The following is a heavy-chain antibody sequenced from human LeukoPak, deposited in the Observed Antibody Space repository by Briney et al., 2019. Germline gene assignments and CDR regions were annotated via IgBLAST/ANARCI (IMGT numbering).Heavy chain of an antibody. CDR3: ARGHDYYDSSGYPPKFDY. D-gene: IGHD3-22*01. Sequence: PSETLSLTCAVYGGSFSGYYWSWIRQPPGKGLEWIGEINHSGSTNYNPSLKSRVTISVDTSKNQFSLKPSSVTAADTAVYYCARGHDYYDSSGYPPKFDYWGQGTLVTVSS. V-gene: IGHV4-34*01. CDR2: INHSGST. CDR1: GGSFSGYY. J-gene: IGHJ4*02.